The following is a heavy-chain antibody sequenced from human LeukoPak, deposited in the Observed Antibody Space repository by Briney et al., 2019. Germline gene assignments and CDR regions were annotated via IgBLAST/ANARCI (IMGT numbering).Heavy chain of an antibody. CDR2: INPNSGDT. Sequence: ASVKVSCKASGYTFTDYYIHWVRQAPGQGLDWMGWINPNSGDTKNAQKFQGRVTLTRDTSINTAYMELSRLRSDDTAVYYCATYRVGDTARLDYWGQGTLVTVSS. D-gene: IGHD1-26*01. CDR1: GYTFTDYY. CDR3: ATYRVGDTARLDY. V-gene: IGHV1-2*02. J-gene: IGHJ4*02.